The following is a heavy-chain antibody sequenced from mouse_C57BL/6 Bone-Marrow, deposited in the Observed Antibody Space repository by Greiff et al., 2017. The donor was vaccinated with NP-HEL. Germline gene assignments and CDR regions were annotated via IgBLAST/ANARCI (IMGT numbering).Heavy chain of an antibody. J-gene: IGHJ1*03. Sequence: VQLQQSGPELVKPGASVKISCKASGYSFTDYNMNWVKQSNGKSLEWIGVINPNYGTTSYNQKFKGKASLTVDQSSSTAYMQLNSLTSEDSAVYYCADGSSPPYWYFDVWGTGTTVTVSS. D-gene: IGHD1-1*01. CDR2: INPNYGTT. V-gene: IGHV1-39*01. CDR3: ADGSSPPYWYFDV. CDR1: GYSFTDYN.